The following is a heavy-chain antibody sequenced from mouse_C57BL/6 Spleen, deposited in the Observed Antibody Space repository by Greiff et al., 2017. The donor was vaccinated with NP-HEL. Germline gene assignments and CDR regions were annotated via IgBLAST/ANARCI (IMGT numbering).Heavy chain of an antibody. CDR1: GFTFSSYA. V-gene: IGHV5-9-1*02. J-gene: IGHJ4*01. D-gene: IGHD1-1*01. Sequence: EVQVVESGEGLVKPGGSLKLSCAASGFTFSSYAMSWVRQTPEKRLEWVAYISSGGDYIYYADTVKGRFTISRDNARNTLYLQMSSLKSEDTAMYDCTRDGNYGSSFPYAMDYWGQGTSVTVSS. CDR2: ISSGGDYI. CDR3: TRDGNYGSSFPYAMDY.